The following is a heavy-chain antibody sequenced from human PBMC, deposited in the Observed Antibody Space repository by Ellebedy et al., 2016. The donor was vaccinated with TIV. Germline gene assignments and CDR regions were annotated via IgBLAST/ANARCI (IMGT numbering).Heavy chain of an antibody. Sequence: ADSVKVSCKASGYTFSNYFVHWVRQAPGQGLEWMGIINPSSGSTTYAQKLQGRLTMTRDTSTSTVYMELSSLRSEDTAVYYCARGGYSSSYYYYYGMDVWGQGTTVTVSS. CDR1: GYTFSNYF. V-gene: IGHV1-46*04. CDR2: INPSSGST. CDR3: ARGGYSSSYYYYYGMDV. J-gene: IGHJ6*02. D-gene: IGHD6-6*01.